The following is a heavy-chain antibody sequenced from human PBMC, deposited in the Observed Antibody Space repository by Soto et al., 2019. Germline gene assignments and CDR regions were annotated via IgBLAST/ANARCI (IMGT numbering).Heavy chain of an antibody. Sequence: GGSLRLSCAASGFTFSSYGMHWVRQAPGKGLEWVAVIWYDGSNKYYADSVKGRFTISRDNSKNTLYLQMNSLRAEDTAVYYCARMDGSGWYLDYWGQGTLVTVSS. CDR2: IWYDGSNK. D-gene: IGHD6-19*01. J-gene: IGHJ4*02. CDR1: GFTFSSYG. CDR3: ARMDGSGWYLDY. V-gene: IGHV3-33*01.